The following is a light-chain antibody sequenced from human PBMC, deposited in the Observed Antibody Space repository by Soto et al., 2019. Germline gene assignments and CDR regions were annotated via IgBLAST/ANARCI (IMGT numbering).Light chain of an antibody. Sequence: QSALTQPASVSGSPGQSITISCTGTSSDVGGYNYVSWYQQHPGKAPKLMIYEVSNRPSGVSNRFSGSKSGNTASLTISGLQVEDEGDYYCSSYTSSSIDYVFGTGTKVTVL. J-gene: IGLJ1*01. CDR1: SSDVGGYNY. V-gene: IGLV2-14*01. CDR2: EVS. CDR3: SSYTSSSIDYV.